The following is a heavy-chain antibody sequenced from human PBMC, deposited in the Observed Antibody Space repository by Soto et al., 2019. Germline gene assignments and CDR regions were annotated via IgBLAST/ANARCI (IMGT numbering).Heavy chain of an antibody. CDR2: IYYSGST. Sequence: TLSLTCTVSGGSISSGAYYWSWIRQHPGRGLEWIGYIYYSGSTYYNPSLKSRVTISVDTSKNQFSLKLSSVTAADTAVYYCARFELDAAYNWFDPWGQGTLVTVSS. D-gene: IGHD1-7*01. V-gene: IGHV4-31*03. J-gene: IGHJ5*02. CDR1: GGSISSGAYY. CDR3: ARFELDAAYNWFDP.